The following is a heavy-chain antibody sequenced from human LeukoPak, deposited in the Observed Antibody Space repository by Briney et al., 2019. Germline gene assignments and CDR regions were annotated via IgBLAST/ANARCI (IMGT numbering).Heavy chain of an antibody. D-gene: IGHD2-21*02. CDR2: ISGSGGST. CDR3: AKTRNTLAYCGGDCYFDY. V-gene: IGHV3-23*01. CDR1: GFTFSSYA. J-gene: IGHJ4*02. Sequence: GGSPRLSCAASGFTFSSYAMSWVRQAPGKGLEWVSAISGSGGSTYYADSVKGRFTISRDNSKNTLYLQMNSLRAEDTAVYYCAKTRNTLAYCGGDCYFDYWGQGTLVTVSS.